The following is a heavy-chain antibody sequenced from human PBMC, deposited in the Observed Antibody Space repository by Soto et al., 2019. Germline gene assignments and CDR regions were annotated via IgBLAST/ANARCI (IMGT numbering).Heavy chain of an antibody. CDR3: ASSVVRGYYGMDV. V-gene: IGHV1-46*03. Sequence: QVQLVQSGAEVKKPGASVKVSCKASGYTFTSYYMHWVRQAPGQGLEWMRIINPSGGSTSYAQKFQGRVTMTRDTSTSTVYMELSSLRSEDTAVYYCASSVVRGYYGMDVWGQGTTVTVSS. CDR1: GYTFTSYY. CDR2: INPSGGST. D-gene: IGHD3-10*01. J-gene: IGHJ6*02.